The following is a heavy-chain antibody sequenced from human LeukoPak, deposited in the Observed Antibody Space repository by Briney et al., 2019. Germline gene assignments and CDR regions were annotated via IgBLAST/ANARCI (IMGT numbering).Heavy chain of an antibody. CDR1: GFSFSTYS. CDR2: ISSSSSYI. V-gene: IGHV3-21*01. CDR3: ARGESSAFDY. J-gene: IGHJ4*02. D-gene: IGHD3-16*02. Sequence: GGSLRLSCAASGFSFSTYSMNWVRQAPGKGLEWVSSISSSSSYIYYADSVKGRFTISRDNAKNSLYLQMNSLRAEDTAVYYCARGESSAFDYWGQGTLVTVSS.